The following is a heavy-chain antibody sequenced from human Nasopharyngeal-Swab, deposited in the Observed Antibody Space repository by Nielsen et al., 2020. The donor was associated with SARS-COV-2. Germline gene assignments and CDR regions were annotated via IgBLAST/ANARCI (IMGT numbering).Heavy chain of an antibody. CDR2: ISGDGSDI. Sequence: ESLKISCAASGFTFSNYWLHWVRQAPGKGLVWVSRISGDGSDISYADSMKGRFTISRDNAKNTVYLQMNSLRAEDTAVYYCIRERQWFGDSSWGQGTLVTVSS. CDR1: GFTFSNYW. D-gene: IGHD3-10*01. V-gene: IGHV3-74*01. J-gene: IGHJ5*02. CDR3: IRERQWFGDSS.